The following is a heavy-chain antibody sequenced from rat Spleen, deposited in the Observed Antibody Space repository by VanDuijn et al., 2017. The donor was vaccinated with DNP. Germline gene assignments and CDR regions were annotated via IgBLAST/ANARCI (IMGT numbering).Heavy chain of an antibody. CDR1: GFTFSAYY. D-gene: IGHD1-2*01. CDR2: INTGGGNT. Sequence: EVQLVESGGGLVRPGRSLKLSCAASGFTFSAYYMAWVRQAPAKGLEWVASINTGGGNTYYRDSVKGRFTISRDNAKNTQYLQMDSLRSEDTATYYCARHEDSSRYIYGFPYWGQGTLVTVFS. J-gene: IGHJ3*01. V-gene: IGHV5S13*01. CDR3: ARHEDSSRYIYGFPY.